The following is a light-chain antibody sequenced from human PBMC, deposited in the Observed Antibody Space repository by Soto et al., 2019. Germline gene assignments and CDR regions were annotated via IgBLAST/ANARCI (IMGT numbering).Light chain of an antibody. CDR3: MQALQTPRT. Sequence: DIVMTQSPLSLPVTPGEPASISCRSSQSLLHSNGYNYLDWYLQKPGQSPQLLIYLGSNRASGVPDRFRGSGSGTDFTLKISRVEAEEVGVYYCMQALQTPRTFGPGTQVDIE. J-gene: IGKJ3*01. CDR2: LGS. CDR1: QSLLHSNGYNY. V-gene: IGKV2-28*01.